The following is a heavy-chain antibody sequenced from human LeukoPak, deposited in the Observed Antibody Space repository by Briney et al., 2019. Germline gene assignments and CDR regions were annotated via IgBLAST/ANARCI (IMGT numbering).Heavy chain of an antibody. CDR3: ARDSAVWGSLNWFDP. J-gene: IGHJ5*02. CDR1: VYTYTNYA. CDR2: ISDYNGNT. V-gene: IGHV1-18*01. D-gene: IGHD3-16*01. Sequence: ASVKVSRTCTVYTYTNYAISWVRQARGQGREWMGWISDYNGNTNYEQKLQGRVTVTTDTSTSTDYMELRSLRSADTAVYYCARDSAVWGSLNWFDPWGQGTLVTVSS.